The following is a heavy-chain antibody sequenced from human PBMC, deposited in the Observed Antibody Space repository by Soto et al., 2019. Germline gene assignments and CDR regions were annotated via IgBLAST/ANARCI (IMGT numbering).Heavy chain of an antibody. CDR2: IYSGGST. J-gene: IGHJ3*02. V-gene: IGHV3-53*02. Sequence: EVQLVETGGGLIKPGGSLRLSCAASGFTVSSNYMSWVHQAPGKGLEWVSVIYSGGSTYYADSVKGRFTISRDNSKNTLYLQMNCLRAEDTAVYYCARDRWGFYGPDAFDIWGQGTMVTVSS. D-gene: IGHD3-16*01. CDR1: GFTVSSNY. CDR3: ARDRWGFYGPDAFDI.